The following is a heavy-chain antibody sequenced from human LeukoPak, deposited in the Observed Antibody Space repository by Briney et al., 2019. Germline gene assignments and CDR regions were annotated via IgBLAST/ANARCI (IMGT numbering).Heavy chain of an antibody. J-gene: IGHJ5*02. Sequence: SETLSLTCTVSGGSISSSSYYWGWIRQPPGKGLEWIGSIYYSGSTYYNPSLKSRVTISVDTSKNQFSLKLSSVTAADTAVYYCARTMRPFEVPAAMVNWFDPWGQGTLVTVSS. D-gene: IGHD2-2*01. V-gene: IGHV4-39*01. CDR1: GGSISSSSYY. CDR3: ARTMRPFEVPAAMVNWFDP. CDR2: IYYSGST.